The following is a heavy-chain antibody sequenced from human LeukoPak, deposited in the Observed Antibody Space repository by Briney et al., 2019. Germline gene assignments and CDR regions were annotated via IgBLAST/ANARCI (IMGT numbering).Heavy chain of an antibody. Sequence: ASVKVSCKASGGTFSSYAISWVRQAPGQGLEWMGGIIPIFGTANYAQKFQGRVTITADESTSTAYMELSSLRSEDTAVYYCARDGGLNFWSAGYNWFDPWGQGTLVTVSS. J-gene: IGHJ5*02. CDR2: IIPIFGTA. CDR3: ARDGGLNFWSAGYNWFDP. V-gene: IGHV1-69*13. D-gene: IGHD3-3*01. CDR1: GGTFSSYA.